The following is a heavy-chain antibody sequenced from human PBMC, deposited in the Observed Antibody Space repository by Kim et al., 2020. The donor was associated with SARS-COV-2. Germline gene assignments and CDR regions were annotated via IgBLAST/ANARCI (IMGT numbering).Heavy chain of an antibody. CDR2: IKQDGSEK. V-gene: IGHV3-7*01. J-gene: IGHJ3*02. D-gene: IGHD3-22*01. Sequence: GGSLRLSCAASGFTFSSYWMSWVRQAPGKGLEWVANIKQDGSEKYYVDSVKGRFTISRDNAKNSLYLQMNSLRAEDTAVYYCARDSGLYYYDSSGFSDAFDIWGQGTMVTVSS. CDR1: GFTFSSYW. CDR3: ARDSGLYYYDSSGFSDAFDI.